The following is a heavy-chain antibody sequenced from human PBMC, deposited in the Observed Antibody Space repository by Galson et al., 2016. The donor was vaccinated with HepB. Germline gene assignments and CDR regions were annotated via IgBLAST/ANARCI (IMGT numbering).Heavy chain of an antibody. CDR2: IYWDDDR. Sequence: PALVKPTQTLTLTCTFSGFSLSTSGVGVGWIRQPPGKALEWLALIYWDDDRRYSPSLKNRLTITKDTSKNQVVLTVTTMDPVDTATYYCARHAVASRLGSLGAFDVWGQGTMVTVSS. CDR3: ARHAVASRLGSLGAFDV. CDR1: GFSLSTSGVG. J-gene: IGHJ3*01. D-gene: IGHD6-6*01. V-gene: IGHV2-5*02.